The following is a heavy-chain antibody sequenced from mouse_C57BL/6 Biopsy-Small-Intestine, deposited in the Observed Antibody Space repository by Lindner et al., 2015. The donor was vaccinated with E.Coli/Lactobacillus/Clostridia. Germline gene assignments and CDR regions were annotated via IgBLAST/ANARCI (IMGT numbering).Heavy chain of an antibody. CDR2: IDPEDGKT. Sequence: VQLQESGAELVKPGASVKLSCTASGFNIKDFYIHRVKQRTEQGLEWIGRIDPEDGKTDYAPIFQDKAPMTADSSSNTAYLQLSSLTSEDTAVYYCTRGVRGYFDFWGQGTTLTVSS. CDR1: GFNIKDFY. CDR3: TRGVRGYFDF. V-gene: IGHV14-2*01. D-gene: IGHD2-1*01. J-gene: IGHJ2*01.